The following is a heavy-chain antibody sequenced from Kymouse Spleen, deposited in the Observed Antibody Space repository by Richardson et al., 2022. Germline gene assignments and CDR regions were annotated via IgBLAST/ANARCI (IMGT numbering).Heavy chain of an antibody. Sequence: EVQLVESGGGLVQPGGSLRLSCAASGFTFSSYAMSWVRQAPGKGLEWVSAISGSGGSTYYADSVKGRFTISRDNSKNTLYLQMNSLRAEDTAVYYCAKGITMIVVVITSFDYWGQGTLVTVSS. V-gene: IGHV3-23*04. J-gene: IGHJ4*02. CDR1: GFTFSSYA. CDR2: ISGSGGST. D-gene: IGHD3-22*01. CDR3: AKGITMIVVVITSFDY.